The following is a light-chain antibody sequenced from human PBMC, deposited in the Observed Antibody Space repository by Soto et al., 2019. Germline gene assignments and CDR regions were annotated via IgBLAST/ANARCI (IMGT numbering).Light chain of an antibody. CDR2: GAS. CDR3: QQYNDWPRT. V-gene: IGKV3-15*01. Sequence: EIVMTQSPASLSVSPGGRATLSCRASQSVTSNLAWYLHKPGQAPRLLIYGASTRATDIPARFSGSGSGTEFTLTISSLQSEDFAVYYCQQYNDWPRTFGQGTKVDIK. J-gene: IGKJ1*01. CDR1: QSVTSN.